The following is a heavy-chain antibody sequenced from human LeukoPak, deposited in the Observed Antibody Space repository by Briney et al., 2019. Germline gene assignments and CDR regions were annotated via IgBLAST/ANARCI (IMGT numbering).Heavy chain of an antibody. CDR3: AKLRLHSSSDY. J-gene: IGHJ4*02. V-gene: IGHV3-23*01. Sequence: QSGGSLRLSCAASGFTFSSYGMSWVRQAPGRGLEWVSAISGSGGSTYYADSVKGRFTISRDNAKNTLYLQMDSLRAEDTAMYYCAKLRLHSSSDYWGQGTLVTVSS. CDR2: ISGSGGST. D-gene: IGHD6-6*01. CDR1: GFTFSSYG.